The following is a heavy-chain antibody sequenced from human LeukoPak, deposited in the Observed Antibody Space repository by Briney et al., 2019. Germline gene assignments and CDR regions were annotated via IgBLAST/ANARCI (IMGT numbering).Heavy chain of an antibody. D-gene: IGHD4-17*01. V-gene: IGHV4-39*01. J-gene: IGHJ6*03. CDR3: AKPYGDYYYYYMDV. CDR2: IYYSGST. CDR1: GGSISSSSYY. Sequence: PSETLSLTCTVSGGSISSSSYYWGWNRQPAGRGGEWIGSIYYSGSTYYNPSLKSEVTISEDTSKKQFSLKLSSVTAADTAVYYCAKPYGDYYYYYMDVWGKGTTVTVSS.